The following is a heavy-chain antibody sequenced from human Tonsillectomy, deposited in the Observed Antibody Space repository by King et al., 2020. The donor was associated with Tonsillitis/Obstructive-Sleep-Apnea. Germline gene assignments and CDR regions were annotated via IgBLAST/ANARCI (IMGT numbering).Heavy chain of an antibody. CDR2: IDYRGSP. Sequence: LQLQESGPGLVKPSETLSLTCTVAFGSISSSYYYWDWIRQPPGKGLEWIWRIDYRGSPYYNPSLQSRVTMSVDTSKNQFSLKLSSVTAADTAVYYCARRSHDSGGYYCFDYWGQGTLVTVSS. D-gene: IGHD3-22*01. J-gene: IGHJ4*02. CDR3: ARRSHDSGGYYCFDY. CDR1: FGSISSSYYY. V-gene: IGHV4-39*01.